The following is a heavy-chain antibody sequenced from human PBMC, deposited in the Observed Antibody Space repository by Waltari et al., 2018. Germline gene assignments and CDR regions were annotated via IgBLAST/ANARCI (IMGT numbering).Heavy chain of an antibody. CDR1: GFSFSSYS. CDR2: ISSSTTYI. CDR3: VSGGWGFYFDY. D-gene: IGHD7-27*01. Sequence: EVQLVESGGGLGKPGGSLRLSCGASGFSFSSYSMNWVRQAPGKGLEWVSSISSSTTYIHYADSVKGRFTISRDNAKNSLYLQMNSLRVEDTAVYYCVSGGWGFYFDYWGQGTVVTVSS. J-gene: IGHJ4*02. V-gene: IGHV3-21*01.